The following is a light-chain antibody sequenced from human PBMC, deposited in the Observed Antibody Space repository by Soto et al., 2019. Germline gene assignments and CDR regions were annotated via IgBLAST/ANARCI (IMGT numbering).Light chain of an antibody. J-gene: IGKJ1*01. V-gene: IGKV1-5*03. Sequence: DIQMTQSPSTLSASVGDRVTITCRASQSISSWLAWYQQKPGKAPKLLIYKASILESGVPSRFSGCGSETEFTLTISSLQPDDFATYYCQQYNSYWTFGQGTKVEIK. CDR2: KAS. CDR1: QSISSW. CDR3: QQYNSYWT.